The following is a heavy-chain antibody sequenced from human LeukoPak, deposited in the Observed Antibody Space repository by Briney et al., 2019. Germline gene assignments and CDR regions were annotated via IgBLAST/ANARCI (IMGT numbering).Heavy chain of an antibody. V-gene: IGHV5-51*01. CDR1: GYSFTSYW. D-gene: IGHD3-9*01. Sequence: GESLKISCKGSGYSFTSYWIGWVRQMPGKGLEWMGVIYPGDSDTRYSPSFQGQVTISVDKSTSTAYLQWISLRASDTATYYCARGPHYDFLTGYYSSHFDYWGQGTLVSVSS. J-gene: IGHJ4*02. CDR3: ARGPHYDFLTGYYSSHFDY. CDR2: IYPGDSDT.